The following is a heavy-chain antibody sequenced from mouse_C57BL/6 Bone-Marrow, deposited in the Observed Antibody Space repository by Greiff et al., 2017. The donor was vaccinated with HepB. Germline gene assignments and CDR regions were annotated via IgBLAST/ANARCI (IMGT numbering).Heavy chain of an antibody. CDR1: GYTFTSYW. CDR3: AGGDDEANSDY. V-gene: IGHV1-69*01. CDR2: IDPSDSYT. D-gene: IGHD3-2*02. J-gene: IGHJ2*01. Sequence: QVQLQQPGAELVMPGASVKLSCKASGYTFTSYWMHWVKQRPGQGLEWIGEIDPSDSYTNYNQKFKGKSTLTVDKSSSTAYMQLSSQTSEDSAVYYCAGGDDEANSDYWGQGTTLTVSS.